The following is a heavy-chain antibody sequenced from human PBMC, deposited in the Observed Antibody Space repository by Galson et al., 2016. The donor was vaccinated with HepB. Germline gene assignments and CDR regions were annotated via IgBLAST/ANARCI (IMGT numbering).Heavy chain of an antibody. Sequence: SETLSLTCTVSGASVTSYYWSWIRQPPGKGLEWIGCMYYSGRTDYSPSLKRRVPMSADTSKNQFSLRLSSVTAADTAVYYCARQQVGNNWFDPWGQGTLVTVSS. V-gene: IGHV4-59*02. J-gene: IGHJ5*02. CDR2: MYYSGRT. CDR1: GASVTSYY. CDR3: ARQQVGNNWFDP.